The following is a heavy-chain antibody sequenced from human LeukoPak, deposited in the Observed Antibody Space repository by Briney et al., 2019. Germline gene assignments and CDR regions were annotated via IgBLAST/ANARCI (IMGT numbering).Heavy chain of an antibody. D-gene: IGHD3-22*01. J-gene: IGHJ5*02. V-gene: IGHV3-48*03. CDR3: ARIPDYYYDSSGYVA. CDR1: EFTFSSYE. CDR2: ISGSGNTI. Sequence: GGSLRLSCAASEFTFSSYEMNWVRQAPGKGLEWVSYISGSGNTIYYADSVKGRFTISRDNAKNSLYLQMNSLRAEGTAVYYCARIPDYYYDSSGYVAWGQGTLVTVSS.